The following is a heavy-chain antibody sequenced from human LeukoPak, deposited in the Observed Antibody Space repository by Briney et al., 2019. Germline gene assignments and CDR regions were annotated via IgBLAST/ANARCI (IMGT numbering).Heavy chain of an antibody. CDR1: GYTFTTYA. J-gene: IGHJ6*02. Sequence: GASVKVSCKASGYTFTTYAMHWVRQAPGQRLEWMGWINAGNGNTKYSQKFQGRVTMTRDTSTSTVYMELSSLRSEDTAVYYCASLAPSYYYGSGSYYEAYYYGMDVWGQGTTVTVSS. V-gene: IGHV1-3*01. CDR3: ASLAPSYYYGSGSYYEAYYYGMDV. CDR2: INAGNGNT. D-gene: IGHD3-10*01.